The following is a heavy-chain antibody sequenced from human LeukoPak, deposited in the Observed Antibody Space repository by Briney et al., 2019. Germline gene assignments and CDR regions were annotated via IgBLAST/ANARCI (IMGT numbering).Heavy chain of an antibody. CDR2: LYYSGTA. CDR1: GGSMRDFY. J-gene: IGHJ4*02. Sequence: SETLSLTCTVSGGSMRDFYWSWIRQPPGKGLEWIGYLYYSGTANYNPSLKSRVTVSVDTSKNQFSLKLNSVTAADTAVYYCARADYYDSSGYIFDYWGQGTLVTVSS. D-gene: IGHD3-22*01. CDR3: ARADYYDSSGYIFDY. V-gene: IGHV4-59*01.